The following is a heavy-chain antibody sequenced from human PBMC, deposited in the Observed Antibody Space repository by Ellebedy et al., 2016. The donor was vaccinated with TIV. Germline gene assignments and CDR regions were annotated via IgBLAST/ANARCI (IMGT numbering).Heavy chain of an antibody. D-gene: IGHD3-10*01. J-gene: IGHJ3*02. Sequence: PGGSLRLSCAASGFTFGTYSMNWVVQAPGKGLEWVSAISGSGGSTYYAPSVKGRFTISRDNSKNTRYLQMNSLRAEDTAVYYCAKSWLDAFDIWGQGTMVTVSS. CDR2: ISGSGGST. V-gene: IGHV3-23*01. CDR1: GFTFGTYS. CDR3: AKSWLDAFDI.